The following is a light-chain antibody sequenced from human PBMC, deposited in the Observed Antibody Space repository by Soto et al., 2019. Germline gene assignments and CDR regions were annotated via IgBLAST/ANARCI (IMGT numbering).Light chain of an antibody. J-gene: IGKJ2*01. CDR1: QSVSSY. CDR3: LQYSTWPPLYT. V-gene: IGKV3-15*01. CDR2: DAS. Sequence: EIVMTQSPATLSVSLGERVTLSCRASQSVSSYLAWYQQKPGQAPRLLISDASTSATDIPDRFSGSGSGTDFPLTISSLQSTDLAVYYCLQYSTWPPLYTFVQETKLEIK.